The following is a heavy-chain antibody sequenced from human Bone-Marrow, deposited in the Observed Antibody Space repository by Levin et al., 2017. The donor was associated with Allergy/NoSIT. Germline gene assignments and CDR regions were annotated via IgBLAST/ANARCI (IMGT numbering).Heavy chain of an antibody. CDR2: IGTTGDP. CDR3: ARSTVYSGYESRASFFHYYMDV. D-gene: IGHD5-12*01. V-gene: IGHV3-13*05. CDR1: GFDFYNYD. J-gene: IGHJ6*03. Sequence: GGSLRLSCEASGFDFYNYDMHWVRQVKGKGLEWVSVIGTTGDPYYPGSVKGRFSISRQNVRNTVYLQMNSLRVADTAVYYCARSTVYSGYESRASFFHYYMDVWGKGTTVTVSS.